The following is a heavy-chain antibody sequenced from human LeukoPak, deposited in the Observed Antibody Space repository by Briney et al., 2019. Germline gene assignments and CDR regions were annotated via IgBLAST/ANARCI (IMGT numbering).Heavy chain of an antibody. CDR2: ISSNGGST. J-gene: IGHJ4*02. V-gene: IGHV3-64*01. CDR3: ARGGGAHIVVVTATVFDY. CDR1: GFTFSSYA. Sequence: GGSLRLSCAASGFTFSSYAMHWVRQAPGKGLEYVSAISSNGGSTYYANSVKGRFTISRDNSKNTLYLQMGSLRVEDMAVYYCARGGGAHIVVVTATVFDYWGQGTLVTVSS. D-gene: IGHD2-21*02.